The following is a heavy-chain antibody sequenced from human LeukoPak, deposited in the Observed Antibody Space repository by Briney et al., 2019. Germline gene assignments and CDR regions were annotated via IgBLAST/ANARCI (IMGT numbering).Heavy chain of an antibody. D-gene: IGHD3-22*01. V-gene: IGHV3-23*01. J-gene: IGHJ1*01. CDR2: ISGDTGST. Sequence: PGGSLRLSCAASGFTFSSYAMSWVRQAPGKGLEFVSAISGDTGSTFYADSVKGRFTVSRDNSQNTLYLQLNSLRAEDTAVYYCAKRDYYDSSGFSPLFQHWGQGTLVTVSS. CDR1: GFTFSSYA. CDR3: AKRDYYDSSGFSPLFQH.